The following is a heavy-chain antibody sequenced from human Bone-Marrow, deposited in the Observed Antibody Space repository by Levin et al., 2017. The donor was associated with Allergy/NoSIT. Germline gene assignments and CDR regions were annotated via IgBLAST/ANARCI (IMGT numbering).Heavy chain of an antibody. CDR2: IYHRGNT. CDR3: ARGPRDYLIEYFQQ. V-gene: IGHV4-38-2*01. Sequence: SETLSLTCAVSGYSISSGYYWNWIRQPPGKGLEWIGSIYHRGNTYYNPSLESRVTISVDTSKNHFSLKLTSVTAADTAVYYCARGPRDYLIEYFQQWGQGTLVTVSS. D-gene: IGHD3-22*01. J-gene: IGHJ1*01. CDR1: GYSISSGYY.